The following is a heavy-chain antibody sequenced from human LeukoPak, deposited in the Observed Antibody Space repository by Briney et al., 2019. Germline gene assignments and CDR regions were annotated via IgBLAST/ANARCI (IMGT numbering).Heavy chain of an antibody. CDR1: GFTVSSNY. V-gene: IGHV3-53*01. CDR2: IYSGGST. Sequence: GGSLRLSCAASGFTVSSNYMSWVRQAPGKGLEWASVIYSGGSTYYADSVKGRFTISRDNSKNTLYLQMNSLRAEDTAVYYCARARDRGPAACDYWGQGTLVTVSS. CDR3: ARARDRGPAACDY. J-gene: IGHJ4*02. D-gene: IGHD2-15*01.